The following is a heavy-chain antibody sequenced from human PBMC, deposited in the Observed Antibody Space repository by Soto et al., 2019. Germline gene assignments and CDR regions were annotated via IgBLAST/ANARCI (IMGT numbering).Heavy chain of an antibody. CDR3: ARIISRRDYYYDSSGYYYAPYYYYGMDV. J-gene: IGHJ6*02. V-gene: IGHV2-70*11. CDR2: IDWDDDK. Sequence: SGPTLVNPTQTLTLTCTFSGFSLSTSGMCVSWIRQPPGKALEWLARIDWDDDKYYSTSLKTRLTISKDTSKNQVVLTMTNMDPVDTATYYCARIISRRDYYYDSSGYYYAPYYYYGMDVWGQGTTVTVSS. CDR1: GFSLSTSGMC. D-gene: IGHD3-22*01.